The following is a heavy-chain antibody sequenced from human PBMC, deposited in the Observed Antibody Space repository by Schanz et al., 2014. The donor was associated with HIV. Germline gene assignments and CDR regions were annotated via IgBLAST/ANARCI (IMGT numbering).Heavy chain of an antibody. CDR3: ARAPSDFWMAYFDY. V-gene: IGHV3-23*01. J-gene: IGHJ4*02. D-gene: IGHD3-3*01. CDR1: GFNFSSYA. Sequence: VQLLESGGGLVQPGGSLRLSCAASGFNFSSYAMSWVRLAPGKGLEWVSTVGYGGDNTYSADSVKGRFTTSRDNSKNTLYLQMNSLRAEDTAVYYCARAPSDFWMAYFDYWGQGTLVTVSS. CDR2: VGYGGDNT.